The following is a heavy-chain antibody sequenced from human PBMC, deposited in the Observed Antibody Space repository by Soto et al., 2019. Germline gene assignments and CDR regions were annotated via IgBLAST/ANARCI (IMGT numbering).Heavy chain of an antibody. J-gene: IGHJ5*02. CDR1: GYSFTTSY. Sequence: GASVKVSCKASGYSFTTSYMHWVRQAPGQGLEWMGIINANGGTTNYAQKFQGRVTMTRDTSTSTVYMELSSLRSDDTAVYFCARGLYGDEIDPRGQGTLVTVSS. CDR2: INANGGTT. D-gene: IGHD4-17*01. V-gene: IGHV1-46*03. CDR3: ARGLYGDEIDP.